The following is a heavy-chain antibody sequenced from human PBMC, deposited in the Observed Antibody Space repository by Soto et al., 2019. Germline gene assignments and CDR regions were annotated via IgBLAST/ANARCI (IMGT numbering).Heavy chain of an antibody. CDR1: GYTFTIYA. D-gene: IGHD1-26*01. Sequence: ASVKVSCKASGYTFTIYAMHWVRQAPGQRLESMGWINAGNGNTKYSQKLQGRVTMTTDTSTSTAYMELSSLRSEDTAVYYCARGGSLYWYFDLWGRGTLVTVSS. J-gene: IGHJ2*01. CDR2: INAGNGNT. CDR3: ARGGSLYWYFDL. V-gene: IGHV1-3*01.